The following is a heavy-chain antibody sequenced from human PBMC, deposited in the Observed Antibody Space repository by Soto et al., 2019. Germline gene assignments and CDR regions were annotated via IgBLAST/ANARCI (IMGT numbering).Heavy chain of an antibody. CDR3: AGSPVIMITFGGVIALPTHYGMDV. J-gene: IGHJ6*02. CDR2: IYYSGST. V-gene: IGHV4-61*01. CDR1: GGSVSSGSYY. D-gene: IGHD3-16*02. Sequence: SETLSLTCTVSGGSVSSGSYYWSWIRQPPGKGLEWIGYIYYSGSTNYNPSLKSRVTISVDTSKNQFSLKLSSVTAADTAVYYCAGSPVIMITFGGVIALPTHYGMDVWGQGTTVTVSS.